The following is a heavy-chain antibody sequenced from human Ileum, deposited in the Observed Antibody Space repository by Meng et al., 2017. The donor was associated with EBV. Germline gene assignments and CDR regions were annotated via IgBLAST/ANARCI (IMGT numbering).Heavy chain of an antibody. Sequence: VPGLKNARSPVKVSCKSSGSAFSVYGIPWVRQAPGQGLEWMGGIIPALGTPKYARKFQDRLTITADKSTSTGYMELHSLTSNDTAVYFCARGTGADYWGQGTLVTVSS. CDR2: IIPALGTP. J-gene: IGHJ4*02. CDR3: ARGTGADY. V-gene: IGHV1-69*06. D-gene: IGHD3-10*01. CDR1: GSAFSVYG.